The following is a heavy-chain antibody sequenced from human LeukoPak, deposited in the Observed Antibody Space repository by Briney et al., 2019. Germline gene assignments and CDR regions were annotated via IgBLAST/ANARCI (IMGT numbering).Heavy chain of an antibody. D-gene: IGHD3-3*01. CDR2: IYSGDST. CDR1: GFSSTY. CDR3: ARDLWDGTGY. V-gene: IGHV3-66*02. J-gene: IGHJ4*02. Sequence: GGSLRLSCVASGFSSTYTSWVRQAPGKGLEWVSVIYSGDSTYYADSVRGRFTISRDTSKNTVYLQMNSLRPEDTAVYYCARDLWDGTGYWGQGTLVTVAS.